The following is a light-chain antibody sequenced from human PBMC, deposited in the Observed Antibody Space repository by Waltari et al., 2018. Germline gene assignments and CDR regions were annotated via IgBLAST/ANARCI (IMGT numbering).Light chain of an antibody. CDR2: NND. CDR1: SPNIGSNR. J-gene: IGLJ7*01. CDR3: AAWDGSLGGPL. Sequence: QSVLTQLPSLPEPARKSDSIPCSGSSPNIGSNRISCYQQFPGTSPSLLIYNNDQRGSGGSERLSVSKSSTSASLAISELQAGDDDDYYCAAWDGSLGGPLFGGGTRLTVL. V-gene: IGLV1-47*02.